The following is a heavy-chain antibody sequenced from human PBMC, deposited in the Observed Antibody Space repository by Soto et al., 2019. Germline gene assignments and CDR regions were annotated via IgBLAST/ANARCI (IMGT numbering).Heavy chain of an antibody. V-gene: IGHV3-7*01. Sequence: GGSLRLSCAASGFTFSSYWMSWVRQAPGKGLEWVANIKQDGSEKYYEDSVKGRFTISRDNAKNSLYLQMNSLRAEDTAVYYCARDGRYCSSTSCYAAFDIWGQGTMVTVSS. CDR1: GFTFSSYW. D-gene: IGHD2-2*01. J-gene: IGHJ3*02. CDR2: IKQDGSEK. CDR3: ARDGRYCSSTSCYAAFDI.